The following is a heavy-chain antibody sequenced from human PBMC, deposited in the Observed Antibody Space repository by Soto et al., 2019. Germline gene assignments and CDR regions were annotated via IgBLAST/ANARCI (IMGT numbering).Heavy chain of an antibody. V-gene: IGHV3-30-3*01. CDR1: GFTFSSYA. CDR3: ARDFSDIVLVPAAMIGGFDY. J-gene: IGHJ4*02. Sequence: GGSLRLSCAASGFTFSSYAMHWVRQAPGKGLEWVAVISYDGSNKYYADSVKGRFTVSRDNSKNTLYLQMNSLRAEDTAVYYCARDFSDIVLVPAAMIGGFDYWGQGTLVTVSS. CDR2: ISYDGSNK. D-gene: IGHD2-2*01.